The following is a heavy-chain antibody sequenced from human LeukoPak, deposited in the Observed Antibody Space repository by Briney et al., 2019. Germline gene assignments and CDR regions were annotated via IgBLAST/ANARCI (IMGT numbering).Heavy chain of an antibody. J-gene: IGHJ4*02. CDR2: IYSGGTT. V-gene: IGHV3-53*01. D-gene: IGHD3-3*01. CDR3: ATGGRSGVALEQ. CDR1: GFIASSNY. Sequence: GGSLRLSCVVSGFIASSNYMSWVRQAPGKGLEWISLIYSGGTTHYADSVMGRFTISRDNSKATLFLQMNSLKAEDTAVYYCATGGRSGVALEQWGQGTLVTVSS.